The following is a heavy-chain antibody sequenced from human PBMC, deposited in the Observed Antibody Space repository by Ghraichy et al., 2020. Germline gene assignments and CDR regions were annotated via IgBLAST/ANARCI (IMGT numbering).Heavy chain of an antibody. CDR2: ISGSGGST. CDR3: AKDVVEQQLVPNWFDP. D-gene: IGHD6-13*01. J-gene: IGHJ5*02. CDR1: GFTFSSYA. V-gene: IGHV3-23*01. Sequence: GGSLRLSCAASGFTFSSYAMSWVRQAPGKGLEWVSAISGSGGSTYYADSVKGRFTISRDNSKNTLYLQMNSLRAEDTAVYYCAKDVVEQQLVPNWFDPWGQGTLVTVSS.